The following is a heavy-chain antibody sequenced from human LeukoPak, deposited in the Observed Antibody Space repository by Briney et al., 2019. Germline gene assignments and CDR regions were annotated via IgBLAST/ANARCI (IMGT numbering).Heavy chain of an antibody. CDR2: ISYDGSNK. J-gene: IGHJ5*02. D-gene: IGHD6-19*01. Sequence: PGGSLRLSCAASGFTFSSYGMHWVRQAPGKGLEWVAVISYDGSNKYYADSVKGRFTISRDNAKNSLYLQMNSLRAEDTAVYYCARHVRQWLVLSWFDPWGQGTLVTVSS. V-gene: IGHV3-30*03. CDR1: GFTFSSYG. CDR3: ARHVRQWLVLSWFDP.